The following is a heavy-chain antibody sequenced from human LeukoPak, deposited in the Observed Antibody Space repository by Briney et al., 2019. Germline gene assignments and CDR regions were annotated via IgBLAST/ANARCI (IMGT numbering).Heavy chain of an antibody. Sequence: GASVKVSCKASGYTFTSYGVSWVRQAPGQGLEWMGWISVSNGNTNFAQKLQGRVTLTTDTSTSTAYMELRSLTSDDTAVYYCARYPLSYSSNWHYYFDYWGQGTLLTVSS. CDR1: GYTFTSYG. J-gene: IGHJ4*02. V-gene: IGHV1-18*01. D-gene: IGHD6-13*01. CDR3: ARYPLSYSSNWHYYFDY. CDR2: ISVSNGNT.